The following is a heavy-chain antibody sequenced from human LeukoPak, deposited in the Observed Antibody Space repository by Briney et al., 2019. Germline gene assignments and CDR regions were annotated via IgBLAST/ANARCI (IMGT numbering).Heavy chain of an antibody. CDR2: ISGSGGST. CDR1: GFTFSSYA. V-gene: IGHV3-23*01. CDR3: AKEISGYSSSWARFDY. Sequence: GGSLRLSCAASGFTFSSYAMSWVRQAPGKGLEWVSTISGSGGSTYYADPVKGRFTISRDNSKNTLYLQMSSLRVEDTAVYYCAKEISGYSSSWARFDYWGQGTLVTVSS. J-gene: IGHJ4*02. D-gene: IGHD6-13*01.